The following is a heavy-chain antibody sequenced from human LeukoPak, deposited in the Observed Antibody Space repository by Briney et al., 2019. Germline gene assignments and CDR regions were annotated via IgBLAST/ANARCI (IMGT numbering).Heavy chain of an antibody. V-gene: IGHV3-74*01. CDR1: GFTFSSYG. Sequence: GESLRLSCAASGFTFSSYGMHWVRQTPGKGLVWVSRINSDGSSTNYADSVKGRFTVSRDNAKNTLYMQMNSLRAEETAVYYCARGPAGGSYYLDYWGQGTLVTVPS. J-gene: IGHJ4*02. CDR2: INSDGSST. CDR3: ARGPAGGSYYLDY. D-gene: IGHD1-26*01.